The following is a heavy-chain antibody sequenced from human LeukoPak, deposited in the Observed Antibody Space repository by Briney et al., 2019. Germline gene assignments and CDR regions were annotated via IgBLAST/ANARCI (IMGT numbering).Heavy chain of an antibody. J-gene: IGHJ3*02. CDR1: GGSISSYY. D-gene: IGHD1-26*01. Sequence: SETLSLTCTVSGGSISSYYWSWLRQPPGKGLEWSGYIYYSGSTNYNPSLKSRVTISVDTSKNQFSLKLSSVTAADTAVYYCAREVGPWELRSADAFDIWGQGTMVTVSS. CDR3: AREVGPWELRSADAFDI. CDR2: IYYSGST. V-gene: IGHV4-59*01.